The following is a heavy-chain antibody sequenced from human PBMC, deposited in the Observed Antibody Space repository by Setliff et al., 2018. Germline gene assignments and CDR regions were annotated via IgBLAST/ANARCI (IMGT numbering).Heavy chain of an antibody. D-gene: IGHD2-2*01. V-gene: IGHV4-39*01. CDR2: IYNSGST. Sequence: PSETLSLTCNVSADSISSSYDYWAWIRQPPGKGLEWIGSIYNSGSTYYNPSLKSRVSISVDTSKNQFSLKLSSVTAADTAVYYCARKSRNIVVVPAAVIYYYYYYMDVWGKGTTVTVSS. CDR3: ARKSRNIVVVPAAVIYYYYYYMDV. J-gene: IGHJ6*03. CDR1: ADSISSSYDY.